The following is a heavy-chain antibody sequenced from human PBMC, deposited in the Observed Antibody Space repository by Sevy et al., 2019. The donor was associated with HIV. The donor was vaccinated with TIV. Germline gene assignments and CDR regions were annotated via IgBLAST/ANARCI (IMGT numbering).Heavy chain of an antibody. D-gene: IGHD2-15*01. V-gene: IGHV3-23*01. CDR3: AKEWTRLSEDCYGEFDY. CDR1: GFTFANYG. J-gene: IGHJ4*02. CDR2: ISYTGAYT. Sequence: GGSLRLSCAASGFTFANYGMHWVRQAPGKGLEWVSAISYTGAYTYYADSVRGRFTVSRDNSKNTVYLQLNSLRAEDKAIYVCAKEWTRLSEDCYGEFDYWGQGTLVTVSS.